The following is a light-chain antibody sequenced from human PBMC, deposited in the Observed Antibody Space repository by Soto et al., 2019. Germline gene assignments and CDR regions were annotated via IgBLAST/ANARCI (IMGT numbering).Light chain of an antibody. J-gene: IGLJ1*01. CDR2: DVT. Sequence: LTQPASVSGSPGQSITISCTGTSSDVGGYNYFSWYQQHPGKAPKLVIYDVTNRPSGVSDRFSGSRSGNTASLTISGLQSEDEADYYCSSYTGSSTLVYVFGTGTKVTV. V-gene: IGLV2-14*01. CDR3: SSYTGSSTLVYV. CDR1: SSDVGGYNY.